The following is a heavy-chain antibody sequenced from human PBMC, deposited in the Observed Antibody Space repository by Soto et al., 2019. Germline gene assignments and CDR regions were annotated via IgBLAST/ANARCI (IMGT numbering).Heavy chain of an antibody. CDR1: GYSFTNYG. V-gene: IGHV1-18*01. Sequence: QVQLVQSGVEVKKPGASVKVSCKASGYSFTNYGITWVRQAPGQGLEWLGWISGYNGSTNYAQKFQGRVTMTTDTSTSTAYMDLRSLRYDDTAVYYCARGGRFAVADTDYWGQGTLLTVSS. J-gene: IGHJ4*02. D-gene: IGHD3-3*01. CDR3: ARGGRFAVADTDY. CDR2: ISGYNGST.